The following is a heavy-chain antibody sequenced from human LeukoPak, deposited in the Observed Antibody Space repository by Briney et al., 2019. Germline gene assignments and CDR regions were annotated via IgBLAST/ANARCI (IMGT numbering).Heavy chain of an antibody. CDR1: GFTFSSYD. D-gene: IGHD2-15*01. CDR3: ARGYCSGGSCYSLDAFDI. J-gene: IGHJ3*02. CDR2: IGTAGDT. V-gene: IGHV3-13*01. Sequence: GGSLRLSCAASGFTFSSYDMHWVRQATGKGLEWVSAIGTAGDTYYPGSVKGRFTISRENAKNSLYHQMNSLRAGDTAVYYCARGYCSGGSCYSLDAFDIWGQGTMVTVSS.